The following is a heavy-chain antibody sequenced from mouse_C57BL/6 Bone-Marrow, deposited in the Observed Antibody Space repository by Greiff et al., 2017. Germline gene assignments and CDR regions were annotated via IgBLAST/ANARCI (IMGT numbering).Heavy chain of an antibody. CDR1: GYTFTSYW. Sequence: QVQLQQPGAELVKPGSSVKMSCKASGYTFTSYWITWVKQRPGQGLEWIGDIYPGSGSTNYNEKFKSKATLTVDTSSSTAYMQLSSLTSEDSAVYYCARDDYSNYVYAMDYWGQGTSVTVSS. CDR2: IYPGSGST. V-gene: IGHV1-55*01. CDR3: ARDDYSNYVYAMDY. J-gene: IGHJ4*01. D-gene: IGHD2-5*01.